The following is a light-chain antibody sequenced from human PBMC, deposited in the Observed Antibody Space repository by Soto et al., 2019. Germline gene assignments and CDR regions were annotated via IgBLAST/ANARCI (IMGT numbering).Light chain of an antibody. J-gene: IGLJ3*02. V-gene: IGLV2-14*01. CDR3: SSYTSSSTRV. CDR2: EVS. Sequence: QSALTQPASVSGSPGQSITISCTGTSSDVGGYNYVSWYQQHPGKAPKLMIYEVSNRPSGVSNRVSGSKSGNTASLTISGLQAEDEADYYCSSYTSSSTRVFGGGTKVTVL. CDR1: SSDVGGYNY.